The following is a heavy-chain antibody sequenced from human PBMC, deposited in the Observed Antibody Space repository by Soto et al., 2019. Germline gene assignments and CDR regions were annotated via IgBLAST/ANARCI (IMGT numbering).Heavy chain of an antibody. V-gene: IGHV4-34*01. J-gene: IGHJ4*02. D-gene: IGHD6-19*01. CDR1: GASFSSYY. CDR2: INYSGSP. Sequence: PSETLSLTCAVYGASFSSYYWSWIRQSPGKGLEWIGEINYSGSPIYNPSLKSRITISVDTSKNQLYLKLSSVTAADTAVYYCARHAYRSGWADHWGQGTLVTVSS. CDR3: ARHAYRSGWADH.